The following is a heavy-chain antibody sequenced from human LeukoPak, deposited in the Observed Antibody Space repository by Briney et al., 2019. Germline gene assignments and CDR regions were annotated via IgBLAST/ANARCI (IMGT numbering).Heavy chain of an antibody. D-gene: IGHD3-22*01. J-gene: IGHJ4*02. CDR1: GYTFTAYY. Sequence: ASVKVSCKASGYTFTAYYIHWVRQAPGQGLEWMGGIIPIFGTANYAQKFQGRVTITADESTSTAYMELSSLRSEDTAVYYCARDTYSSGYDYFDYWGQGTLVTVSS. V-gene: IGHV1-69*13. CDR2: IIPIFGTA. CDR3: ARDTYSSGYDYFDY.